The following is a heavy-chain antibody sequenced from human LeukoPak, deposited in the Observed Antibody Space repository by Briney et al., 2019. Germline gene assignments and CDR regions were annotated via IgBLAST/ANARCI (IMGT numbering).Heavy chain of an antibody. Sequence: ASVKVSCKASGGTFSSYAISWVGQAPGQGLEWMGGIIPIFGTANYAQKFQGRVTITTDEPTSTAYMELSSLRSEDTAVYYCARESEVAVAGISWFDPWGQGTLVTVSS. J-gene: IGHJ5*02. CDR3: ARESEVAVAGISWFDP. D-gene: IGHD6-19*01. V-gene: IGHV1-69*05. CDR1: GGTFSSYA. CDR2: IIPIFGTA.